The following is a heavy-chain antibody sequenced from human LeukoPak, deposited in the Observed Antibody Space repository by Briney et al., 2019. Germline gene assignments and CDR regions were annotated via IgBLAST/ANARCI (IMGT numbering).Heavy chain of an antibody. Sequence: GGSPRLSCAASGFTFSSYSMNWVRQAPGKGLEWVSSISSSSSYIYYADSVKGRFTISRDNAKNSLYLQMNSLRAEDTAVYYCARGQTYYGDTAGYWGQGTLVTVSS. CDR1: GFTFSSYS. CDR3: ARGQTYYGDTAGY. D-gene: IGHD4-17*01. V-gene: IGHV3-21*01. J-gene: IGHJ4*02. CDR2: ISSSSSYI.